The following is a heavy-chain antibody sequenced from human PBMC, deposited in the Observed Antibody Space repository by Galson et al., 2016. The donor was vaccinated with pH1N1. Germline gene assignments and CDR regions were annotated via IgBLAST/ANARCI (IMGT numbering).Heavy chain of an antibody. V-gene: IGHV4-59*11. CDR2: ISYTGRA. Sequence: LSLTCTVSGGSISSHYWSWIRQPPGKGLEWIGYISYTGRANYNSSLKSRVPMSVDTSKNQFSLGLSSVTAADTAVYYCARDNTAMVRGVSYLDIWGQGTLVTVSS. CDR1: GGSISSHY. J-gene: IGHJ4*02. CDR3: ARDNTAMVRGVSYLDI. D-gene: IGHD5-18*01.